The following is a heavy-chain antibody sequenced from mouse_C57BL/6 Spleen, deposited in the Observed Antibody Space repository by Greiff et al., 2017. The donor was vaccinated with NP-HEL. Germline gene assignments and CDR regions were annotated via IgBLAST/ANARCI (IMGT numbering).Heavy chain of an antibody. CDR3: TRWVGAMDY. J-gene: IGHJ4*01. CDR2: IDPETGGT. V-gene: IGHV1-15*01. Sequence: QVQLQQSGAELVRPGASVTLSCKASGYTFTDYEMHWVKQTPVHGLEWIGAIDPETGGTAYHQKFKGKAILTADKSSSTAYMELRSLTSEDSAVYYCTRWVGAMDYWGQGTSVTVSS. CDR1: GYTFTDYE.